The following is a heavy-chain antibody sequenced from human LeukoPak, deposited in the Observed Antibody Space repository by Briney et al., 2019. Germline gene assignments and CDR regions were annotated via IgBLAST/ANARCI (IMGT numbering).Heavy chain of an antibody. Sequence: SETLSLTCTVSGGSLSSYYWSWIRQPPGKGLEWIGYIYYSGSTNYNPSLKSRVTISVDTSKNQFSLKLSSVTAADTAVYYCARSDGYSYGYYFDYWGLGTLVTVSS. CDR2: IYYSGST. CDR1: GGSLSSYY. CDR3: ARSDGYSYGYYFDY. V-gene: IGHV4-59*08. J-gene: IGHJ4*02. D-gene: IGHD5-18*01.